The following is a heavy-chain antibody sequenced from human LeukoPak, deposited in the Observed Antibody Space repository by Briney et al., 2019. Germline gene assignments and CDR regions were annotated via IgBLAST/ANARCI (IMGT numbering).Heavy chain of an antibody. CDR2: IIPILGIA. D-gene: IGHD6-19*01. J-gene: IGHJ4*02. Sequence: GASVKVSCKASGGTFSSYAISWVRQAPGQGLEWMGRIIPILGIANYAQKFQGRVTITADKSTSTAYVELSSLRSEDTAVYYCARDPSYSSGWGNYYFDYWGQGTLVTVSS. V-gene: IGHV1-69*04. CDR3: ARDPSYSSGWGNYYFDY. CDR1: GGTFSSYA.